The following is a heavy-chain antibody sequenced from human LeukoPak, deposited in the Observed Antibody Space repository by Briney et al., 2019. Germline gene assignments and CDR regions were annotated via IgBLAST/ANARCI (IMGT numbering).Heavy chain of an antibody. V-gene: IGHV1-2*02. CDR3: ARGSVLRYFDWLVRPSNWFDP. D-gene: IGHD3-9*01. CDR1: GYTFTGYY. CDR2: INPNSGGT. J-gene: IGHJ5*02. Sequence: ASVKVSCKASGYTFTGYYMHWVRQAPGQGLEWMGWINPNSGGTNYAQKFQGRVTMTRDTSISTAYMELSRLRSDDTAVYYCARGSVLRYFDWLVRPSNWFDPWGQATLVTVSS.